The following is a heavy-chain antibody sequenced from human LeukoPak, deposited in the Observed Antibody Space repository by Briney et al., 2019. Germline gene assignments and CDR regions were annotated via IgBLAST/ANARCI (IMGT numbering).Heavy chain of an antibody. CDR1: GYTFTSYF. Sequence: ASVKVSCKTSGYTFTSYFIHWVRQAPGQGLEWMGIINPSGASTSYAQRFQGRVTMTRDMSTSTVYMELSSLRSEDTAVYYCARETPGTGAFDYWDQGTLVTVSS. CDR2: INPSGAST. D-gene: IGHD3/OR15-3a*01. V-gene: IGHV1-46*01. CDR3: ARETPGTGAFDY. J-gene: IGHJ4*02.